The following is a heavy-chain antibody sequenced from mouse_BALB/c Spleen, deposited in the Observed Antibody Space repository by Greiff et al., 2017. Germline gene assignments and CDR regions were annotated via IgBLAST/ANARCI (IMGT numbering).Heavy chain of an antibody. Sequence: VQLKESGGDLVKPGGSLKLSCAASGFTFSSYGMSWVRQTPDKRLEWVATISSGGSYTYYPDSVKGRFIISRDNAKNTLYPQMSSLKSEDTAMYYCARDDGYYYYAMDYWGQGTSVTVSS. CDR2: ISSGGSYT. V-gene: IGHV5-6*01. J-gene: IGHJ4*01. CDR1: GFTFSSYG. CDR3: ARDDGYYYYAMDY. D-gene: IGHD2-3*01.